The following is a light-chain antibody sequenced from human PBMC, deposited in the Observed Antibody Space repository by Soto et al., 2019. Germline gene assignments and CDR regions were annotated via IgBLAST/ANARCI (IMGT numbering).Light chain of an antibody. CDR3: QSYDDSLSVHYV. J-gene: IGLJ1*01. Sequence: QSVLTQPPSVSGAPGQRVTISCTWSSSNIGSTYDVQWYQQLPGTAPKLLIHGNTDRPSGVPDRFSGSKSGTSASLAITGLQADDEADYYCQSYDDSLSVHYVFGTGTKVTVL. CDR2: GNT. V-gene: IGLV1-40*01. CDR1: SSNIGSTYD.